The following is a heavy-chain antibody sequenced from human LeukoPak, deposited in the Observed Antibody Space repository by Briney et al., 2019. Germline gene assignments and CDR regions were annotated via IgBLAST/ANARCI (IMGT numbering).Heavy chain of an antibody. J-gene: IGHJ6*03. CDR2: INPNSGGT. CDR3: ARAEQQWFDGYPYYYMGV. CDR1: GYTFTGHY. D-gene: IGHD6-19*01. V-gene: IGHV1-2*02. Sequence: ASVKVSCKASGYTFTGHYIHWVRQAPGQGLEWMGWINPNSGGTSYAQKFQGRVTMTRDTSISTAYMEMSSLKSDDTAVYYCARAEQQWFDGYPYYYMGVWGQGTTVTVSS.